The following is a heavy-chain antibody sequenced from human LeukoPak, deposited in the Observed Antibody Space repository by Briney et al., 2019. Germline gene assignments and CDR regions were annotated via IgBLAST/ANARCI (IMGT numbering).Heavy chain of an antibody. J-gene: IGHJ5*02. CDR3: ARAGYYGSGRINWFDP. CDR1: GGSISSGGYY. CDR2: IYYSGST. V-gene: IGHV4-31*03. D-gene: IGHD3-10*01. Sequence: SETLSLTCTVAGGSISSGGYYWSWIRQHPGKGLEWIGYIYYSGSTYYNPSLKSRVTISVDTSKNQFSLKLSSVTAADTAVYYCARAGYYGSGRINWFDPWGQGTLVTVSS.